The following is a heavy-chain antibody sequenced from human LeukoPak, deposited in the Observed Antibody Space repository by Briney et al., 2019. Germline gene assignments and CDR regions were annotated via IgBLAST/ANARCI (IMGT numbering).Heavy chain of an antibody. CDR1: GFTFSSYW. Sequence: GGSLRLSCAASGFTFSSYWMHWVRQAPGRGLVWVSRINSDGSSTTYADSVKGRFTISRDNAKNTLYLQMNSLRAEDTAVYYCASSTMVRGVITPYYGMDVWGQAATVTVSS. V-gene: IGHV3-74*01. J-gene: IGHJ6*02. CDR2: INSDGSST. D-gene: IGHD3-10*01. CDR3: ASSTMVRGVITPYYGMDV.